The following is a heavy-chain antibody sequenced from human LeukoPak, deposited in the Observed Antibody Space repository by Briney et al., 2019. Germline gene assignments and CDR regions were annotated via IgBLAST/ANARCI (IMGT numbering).Heavy chain of an antibody. Sequence: GGSLRLSCTASGFIFDDYGMHRVRQGPGKGLEWVAGISWNSGSKGYADSVKGRFTISRDNAKYALYLEMSSLRTEDTALYYCAKDTDYYAGLDAWGQGTTVTVSS. CDR1: GFIFDDYG. V-gene: IGHV3-9*01. D-gene: IGHD3-10*01. CDR3: AKDTDYYAGLDA. J-gene: IGHJ6*02. CDR2: ISWNSGSK.